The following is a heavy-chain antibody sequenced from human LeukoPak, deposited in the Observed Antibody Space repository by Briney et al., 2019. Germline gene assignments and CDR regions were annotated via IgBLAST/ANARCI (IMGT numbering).Heavy chain of an antibody. J-gene: IGHJ6*02. D-gene: IGHD2-2*01. CDR2: ISGSGTST. V-gene: IGHV3-23*01. CDR1: GFTFSSYG. Sequence: GGSLRLSCAASGFTFSSYGMSWVRQAPGKGLEWVSGISGSGTSTYYADSVKGRFTISRDNSKNTLYLQINSLRVEDTAVYYCAKRYCTSTSCNSYYYYHMDVWGQGTTVTVSS. CDR3: AKRYCTSTSCNSYYYYHMDV.